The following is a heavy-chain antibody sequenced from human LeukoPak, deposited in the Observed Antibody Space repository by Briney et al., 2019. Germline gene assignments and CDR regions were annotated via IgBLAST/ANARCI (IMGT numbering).Heavy chain of an antibody. CDR2: IYYSGST. Sequence: SETQSLTCTVSGGSISSGDYYWSWIRQPPGKGLEWIGYIYYSGSTYYNPSLKSRVTISVDTSKNQFSLKLSSVTAADTAVYYCARGGYGDYDADYWGQGTLVTVSS. CDR3: ARGGYGDYDADY. J-gene: IGHJ4*02. V-gene: IGHV4-30-4*01. D-gene: IGHD4-17*01. CDR1: GGSISSGDYY.